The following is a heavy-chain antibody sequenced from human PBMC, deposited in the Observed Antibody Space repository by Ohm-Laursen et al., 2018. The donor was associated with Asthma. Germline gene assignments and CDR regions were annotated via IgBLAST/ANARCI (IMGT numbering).Heavy chain of an antibody. CDR3: AKDLYYYDSSGYSYYYYGMDV. D-gene: IGHD3-22*01. CDR1: GFTFSSYG. V-gene: IGHV3-30*18. CDR2: ISYDGSNK. Sequence: SLRLSCAASGFTFSSYGMHWVRQAPGKGLEWVAVISYDGSNKYYADSVKGRFTISRDNSKNTLYLQMNSLRAEDTAVYYCAKDLYYYDSSGYSYYYYGMDVWGQGTTVTVSS. J-gene: IGHJ6*02.